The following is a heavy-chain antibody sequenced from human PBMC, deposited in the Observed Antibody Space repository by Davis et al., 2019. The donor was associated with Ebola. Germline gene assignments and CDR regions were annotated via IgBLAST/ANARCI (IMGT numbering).Heavy chain of an antibody. J-gene: IGHJ5*02. Sequence: PGGSLRLSCAASGFTFSSYEMNWVRQAPGKGLEWVSYISSSGSTIYYADSVKGRFTISRDNAKNSLYLQMDSLRAEDTAVYYCATSAYGEGWFDPWGQGTLVTVSS. CDR2: ISSSGSTI. V-gene: IGHV3-48*03. CDR3: ATSAYGEGWFDP. CDR1: GFTFSSYE. D-gene: IGHD4-17*01.